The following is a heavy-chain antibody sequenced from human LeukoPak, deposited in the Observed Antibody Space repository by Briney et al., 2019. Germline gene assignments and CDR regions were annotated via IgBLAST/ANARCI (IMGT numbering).Heavy chain of an antibody. J-gene: IGHJ4*02. CDR2: IWYDGSNT. V-gene: IGHV3-33*01. D-gene: IGHD3-3*01. Sequence: GGSLRLSCAASGFTFSSYGMHWVRQAPGKGLEWVAAIWYDGSNTYYADSVKGRFTISRDNSKNTLYLQMNSLRAEDTAVYYCARAGTIFGVVIPPMDYWGQGTLVTVSS. CDR1: GFTFSSYG. CDR3: ARAGTIFGVVIPPMDY.